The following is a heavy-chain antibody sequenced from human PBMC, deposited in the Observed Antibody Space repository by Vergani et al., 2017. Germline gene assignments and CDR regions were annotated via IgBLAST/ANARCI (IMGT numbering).Heavy chain of an antibody. Sequence: QGQLVESGGGLVKPGGSLRLSCVASGFSFSNDYMTWIRQSPGKGLEWVAYISPNSDRTRYADSVKGRFSISRDNAKSSLFLQMDSLRAEDTAVYYCARDHRDYNNYPGTFDIWGQGSMVTVSS. D-gene: IGHD5-24*01. CDR2: ISPNSDRT. J-gene: IGHJ3*02. V-gene: IGHV3-11*01. CDR1: GFSFSNDY. CDR3: ARDHRDYNNYPGTFDI.